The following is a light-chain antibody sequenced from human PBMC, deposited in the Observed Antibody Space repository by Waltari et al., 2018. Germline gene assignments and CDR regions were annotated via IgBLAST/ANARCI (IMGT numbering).Light chain of an antibody. J-gene: IGLJ3*02. CDR3: QAWDSSTAWV. CDR1: KLGDTC. Sequence: SYELTQPHSVSVSPGQPASIPRSGDKLGDTCPFWYQQKPGQSPVLVIYQDRKRPSGIPERFSGSNSGNTATLTISGTQAMDEADYYCQAWDSSTAWVFGGGTKLTVL. CDR2: QDR. V-gene: IGLV3-1*01.